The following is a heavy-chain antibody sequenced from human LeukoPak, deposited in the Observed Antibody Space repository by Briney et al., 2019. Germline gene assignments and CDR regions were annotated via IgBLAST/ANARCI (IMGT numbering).Heavy chain of an antibody. CDR3: VRRGDSGAYQFDY. CDR2: IYSSGGS. CDR1: GGSISRHY. Sequence: SETLSLTCTVSGGSISRHYWSWIRQTPAKGLEWIGHIYSSGGSYYNPSFESRVTISDDPSKNQISLSLKSMTAADTAVYYCVRRGDSGAYQFDYWGQGTLVTVSS. V-gene: IGHV4-59*08. D-gene: IGHD4-17*01. J-gene: IGHJ4*02.